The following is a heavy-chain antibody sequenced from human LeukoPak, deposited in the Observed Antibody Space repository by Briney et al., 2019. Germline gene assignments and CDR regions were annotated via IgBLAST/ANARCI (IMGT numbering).Heavy chain of an antibody. J-gene: IGHJ3*02. CDR1: GGSISSSSYY. V-gene: IGHV4-39*01. D-gene: IGHD3-22*01. CDR3: ARLMRGYYRDAFDI. CDR2: IYYSGST. Sequence: PSETLSLTCTVSGGSISSSSYYWGWIRQPPGKGLEWIGSIYYSGSTYYNPSLKSRVTISVDTSKNQFSLRLSSVTAADTAVYHCARLMRGYYRDAFDIWGQGTMVTDSS.